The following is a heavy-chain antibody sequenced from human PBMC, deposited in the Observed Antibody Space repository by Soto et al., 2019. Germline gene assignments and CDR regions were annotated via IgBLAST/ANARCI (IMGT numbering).Heavy chain of an antibody. CDR1: GFTFDDYA. Sequence: DVQLVESGGGLVQPGKSLRLSCAASGFTFDDYAMHWVRQVPGKGLEWVSGLSWNSGTIDYADSVKCRFTISRDNAKNSLHLQMNSLKPEDTAFYYCAKAESSGWYYSLDYWGQGTLVTVSS. V-gene: IGHV3-9*01. D-gene: IGHD6-19*01. CDR3: AKAESSGWYYSLDY. CDR2: LSWNSGTI. J-gene: IGHJ4*02.